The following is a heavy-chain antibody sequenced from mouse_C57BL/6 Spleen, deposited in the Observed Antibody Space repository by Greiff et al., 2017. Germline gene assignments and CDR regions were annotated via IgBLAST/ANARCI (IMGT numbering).Heavy chain of an antibody. V-gene: IGHV1-18*01. Sequence: EVQLQESGPELVKPGASVKLPCKASGYTFTDYNMDWVKQSHGKSLEWIGDINPNNGGTIYNQKFKGKATLTVDKPSSTAYMELRSLTSEDTAVYYCASLYYGNYEAWFAYWGQGTLVTVSA. CDR3: ASLYYGNYEAWFAY. J-gene: IGHJ3*01. CDR2: INPNNGGT. CDR1: GYTFTDYN. D-gene: IGHD2-1*01.